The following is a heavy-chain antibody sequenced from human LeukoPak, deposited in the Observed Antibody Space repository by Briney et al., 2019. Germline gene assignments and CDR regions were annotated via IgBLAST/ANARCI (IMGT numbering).Heavy chain of an antibody. D-gene: IGHD2-15*01. J-gene: IGHJ4*02. CDR1: GYTFTGYG. Sequence: ASVKVSCKASGYTFTGYGISWVRQAPGQGLEWMGWISAYNGNTNYARKLQDGVTMTTDTSTSTAYMELRSLKSDDTAVYYCARDDLGYCNGGSCYSLFDYWGQGTLVTVSS. V-gene: IGHV1-18*01. CDR3: ARDDLGYCNGGSCYSLFDY. CDR2: ISAYNGNT.